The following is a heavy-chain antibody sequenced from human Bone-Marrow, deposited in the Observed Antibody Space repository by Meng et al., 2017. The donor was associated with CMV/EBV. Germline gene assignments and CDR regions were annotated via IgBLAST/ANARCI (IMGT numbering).Heavy chain of an antibody. Sequence: GESLKISCAASGFTFSSYGMHWVRQAPGKGLEWVAFIRYDGSNKYYADSVKGRFTISRDNSKNTLYLQMNSLRAEDTAVYYCARDRIAAIKENYYYYGMDVWGQGTTVTVSS. D-gene: IGHD6-6*01. CDR1: GFTFSSYG. CDR3: ARDRIAAIKENYYYYGMDV. J-gene: IGHJ6*02. V-gene: IGHV3-30*02. CDR2: IRYDGSNK.